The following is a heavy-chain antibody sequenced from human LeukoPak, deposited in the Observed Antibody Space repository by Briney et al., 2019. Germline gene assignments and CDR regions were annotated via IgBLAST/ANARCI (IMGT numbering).Heavy chain of an antibody. D-gene: IGHD3-3*01. V-gene: IGHV4-38-2*02. CDR2: IYHSGST. J-gene: IGHJ4*02. Sequence: SETLSLTCTVSGYSISSGYYWGWIRQPPGKGLEWIGIIYHSGSTYYNPSLKSRVTISVDTSKNQFSLKLSSVTAADTAVYYCARVCITIFGVVMNYFDYWGQGTLVTVSS. CDR3: ARVCITIFGVVMNYFDY. CDR1: GYSISSGYY.